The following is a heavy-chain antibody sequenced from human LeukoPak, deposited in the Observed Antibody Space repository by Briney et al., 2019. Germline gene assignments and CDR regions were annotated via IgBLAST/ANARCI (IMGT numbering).Heavy chain of an antibody. V-gene: IGHV3-23*01. Sequence: PGGSLRLSCAASGFTFSSYAMSWVRQAPGKGLEWVSGISIGGDYTYYADSVQGRFTISRDNSKNTLFLQMSNLRAEDTAKYYCAKLHSATITADFDNWGQGSLVIVSS. CDR2: ISIGGDYT. J-gene: IGHJ4*02. CDR1: GFTFSSYA. D-gene: IGHD1-14*01. CDR3: AKLHSATITADFDN.